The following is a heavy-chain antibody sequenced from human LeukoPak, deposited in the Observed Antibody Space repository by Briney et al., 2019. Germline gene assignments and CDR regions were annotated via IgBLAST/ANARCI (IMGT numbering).Heavy chain of an antibody. CDR3: ARRGDAFDI. CDR1: GSSFTNYW. D-gene: IGHD3-16*01. V-gene: IGHV5-51*01. Sequence: GESLKISCKGCGSSFTNYWIGWARQMPGKGLEWMGVIYPGDSDTRYSPSFQGQVTISADKSISTAYLQWSSLKASDTAMYYCARRGDAFDIWGQGTMVTVSS. CDR2: IYPGDSDT. J-gene: IGHJ3*02.